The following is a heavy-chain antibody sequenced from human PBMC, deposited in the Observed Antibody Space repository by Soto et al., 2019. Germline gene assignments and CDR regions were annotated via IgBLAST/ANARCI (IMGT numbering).Heavy chain of an antibody. CDR2: IIPILGIA. CDR1: GGTFSSYT. CDR3: ARSPLVEAGIREAPDNWFDP. Sequence: QVQLVQSGAEVKKPGSSVKVSCKASGGTFSSYTISWVRQAPGQGLEWMGRIIPILGIANYAQKFQGRVTITADKSTSTAYMELSSLRSEDTAVYYCARSPLVEAGIREAPDNWFDPWGQRTLVTVSS. J-gene: IGHJ5*02. D-gene: IGHD5-18*01. V-gene: IGHV1-69*02.